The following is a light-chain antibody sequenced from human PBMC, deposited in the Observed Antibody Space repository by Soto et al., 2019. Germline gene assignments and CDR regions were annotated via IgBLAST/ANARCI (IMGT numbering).Light chain of an antibody. J-gene: IGLJ1*01. CDR3: SSFSVASPL. Sequence: QSVLTQPASMSGSPGQSVTISCAGTSNDIGGYNYVSWYQHHPGTAPKLIIYDVSSRPSGVSHRFSSSKSGNTASLTISGLQAEDEADYYCSSFSVASPLFGTGTKVTVL. V-gene: IGLV2-14*01. CDR1: SNDIGGYNY. CDR2: DVS.